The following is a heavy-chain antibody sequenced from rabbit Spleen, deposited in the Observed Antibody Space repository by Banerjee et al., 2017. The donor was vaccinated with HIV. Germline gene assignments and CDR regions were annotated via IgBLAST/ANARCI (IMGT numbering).Heavy chain of an antibody. V-gene: IGHV1S45*01. CDR3: ARDLVAVIGWNFNL. CDR1: GLDFSSSYW. CDR2: IYVGSGGGT. Sequence: QEQLVEYGGDLVQPEGSLTLTCKASGLDFSSSYWICWVRQAPGKGLEWIACIYVGSGGGTKYASWAKGRFTISKTSSTTVTLEMTSLTAADTATYFCARDLVAVIGWNFNLWGQGTLVTVS. J-gene: IGHJ4*01. D-gene: IGHD1-1*01.